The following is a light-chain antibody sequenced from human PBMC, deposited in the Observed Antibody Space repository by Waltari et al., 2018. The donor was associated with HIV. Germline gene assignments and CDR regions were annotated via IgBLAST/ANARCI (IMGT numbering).Light chain of an antibody. CDR3: MQALQTPYT. V-gene: IGKV2-28*01. CDR1: QSLLHTNGYKY. J-gene: IGKJ2*01. Sequence: DIVMTQSPLSLTVTPGEPASISCRSSQSLLHTNGYKYLDWYLQKPGQSPQLLISLASNRASGVPDRFSGSGSGSDFTLKISRVEPEDVGIYYCMQALQTPYTFGQGTKLEIK. CDR2: LAS.